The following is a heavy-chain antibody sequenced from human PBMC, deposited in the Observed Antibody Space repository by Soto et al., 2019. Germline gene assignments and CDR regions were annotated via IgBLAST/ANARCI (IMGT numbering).Heavy chain of an antibody. J-gene: IGHJ4*02. CDR3: ARARGPYGGNSDY. CDR1: GGSISSYY. Sequence: SETLSLTCTVSGGSISSYYGSWIRQPPGKGLEWIGYIYYSGSTNYNPSLKSRVTISVDTSKNQFSLKLSSVTAADTAVYYCARARGPYGGNSDYWGQGTLVTVPQ. V-gene: IGHV4-59*01. D-gene: IGHD4-17*01. CDR2: IYYSGST.